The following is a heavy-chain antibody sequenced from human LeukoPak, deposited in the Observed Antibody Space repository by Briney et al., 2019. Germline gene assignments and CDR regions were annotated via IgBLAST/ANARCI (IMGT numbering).Heavy chain of an antibody. CDR3: ARNQKMCYYHNGIDA. D-gene: IGHD5-24*01. CDR2: IDSDGSST. CDR1: GFTFNNYR. V-gene: IGHV3-74*01. J-gene: IGHJ6*02. Sequence: PGGSLRLHCAAFGFTFNNYRLNWVRQAPGKGLVWVSHIDSDGSSTTYADSVKGRFTISRDNARNTLYLQMDSLRAEDTAVYYCARNQKMCYYHNGIDAWGQGTTVSVSS.